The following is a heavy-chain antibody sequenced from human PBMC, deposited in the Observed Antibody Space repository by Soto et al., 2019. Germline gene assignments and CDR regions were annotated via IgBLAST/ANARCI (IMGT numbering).Heavy chain of an antibody. CDR1: GFTFSSYG. CDR2: IWYDGSNK. J-gene: IGHJ4*02. Sequence: GGSLRLSCAASGFTFSSYGMHWVRQAPGKGLEWVAVIWYDGSNKYYADSVKGRFTISRDNSKNTLYLQMNSLRAEDTAVYYCASGYCSGGSCYSALDYWGQGTLVTSPQ. D-gene: IGHD2-15*01. V-gene: IGHV3-33*01. CDR3: ASGYCSGGSCYSALDY.